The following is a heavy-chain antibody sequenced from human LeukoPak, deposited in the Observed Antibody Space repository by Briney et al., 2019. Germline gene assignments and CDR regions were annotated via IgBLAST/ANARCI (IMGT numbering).Heavy chain of an antibody. D-gene: IGHD3-22*01. Sequence: GGSLRLSCAASGFPFSSYSMNWVRQAPGKGLEWVSSISSSSSYIYYADSVKRRFTISRDNAKNSLYLQMNSLRAEDTAVYYCARDTRYYYDSSGSDYWGQGTLVTVSS. CDR1: GFPFSSYS. J-gene: IGHJ4*02. CDR2: ISSSSSYI. V-gene: IGHV3-21*01. CDR3: ARDTRYYYDSSGSDY.